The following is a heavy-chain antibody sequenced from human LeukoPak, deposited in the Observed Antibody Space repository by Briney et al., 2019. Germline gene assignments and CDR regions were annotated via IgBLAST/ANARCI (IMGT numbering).Heavy chain of an antibody. Sequence: SETLSLTCTVSGGSISSYYWSWIRQPPGKGLEWIGEINHSGSTNYNPSLKSRVTISVDTSKNQFSLKLSSVTAADTAVYYCARGLIVVVSGGDWFDPWGQGTLVTVSS. J-gene: IGHJ5*02. CDR2: INHSGST. CDR1: GGSISSYY. CDR3: ARGLIVVVSGGDWFDP. V-gene: IGHV4-34*01. D-gene: IGHD2-21*01.